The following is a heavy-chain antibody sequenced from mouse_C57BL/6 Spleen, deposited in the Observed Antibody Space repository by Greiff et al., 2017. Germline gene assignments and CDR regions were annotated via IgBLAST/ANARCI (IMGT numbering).Heavy chain of an antibody. CDR1: GYSITSGYY. CDR3: ARGYGSSLYYYAMDY. D-gene: IGHD1-1*01. V-gene: IGHV3-6*01. CDR2: ISYDGSN. J-gene: IGHJ4*01. Sequence: ESGPGLVKPSQSLSLTCSVTGYSITSGYYWNWIRQFPGNKLEWMGYISYDGSNNYNPSLKNRNSITRDTSKNQFFLKLNSVTTEDTATYYCARGYGSSLYYYAMDYWGQGTSVTVSS.